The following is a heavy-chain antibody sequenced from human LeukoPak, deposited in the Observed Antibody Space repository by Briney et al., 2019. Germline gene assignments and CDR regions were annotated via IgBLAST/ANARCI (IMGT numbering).Heavy chain of an antibody. CDR2: IRSKANSYAT. D-gene: IGHD5-24*01. Sequence: GGALRLSCAASGFTFSGSAMHWVRQAPGKGLEGVGRIRSKANSYATAYAASVKGRFTISRDDSKNTAYLQMNSLKTEDTAVYSCTPLGMAIYWGQGTLVTVSS. J-gene: IGHJ4*02. CDR3: TPLGMAIY. V-gene: IGHV3-73*01. CDR1: GFTFSGSA.